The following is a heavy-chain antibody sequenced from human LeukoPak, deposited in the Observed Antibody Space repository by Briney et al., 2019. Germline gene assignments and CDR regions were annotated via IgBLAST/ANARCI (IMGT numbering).Heavy chain of an antibody. V-gene: IGHV4-39*07. CDR3: ARVTVGALHY. D-gene: IGHD1-26*01. CDR2: IYYSGST. Sequence: SETLSLTCTVSGGSISSSNYYWGWIRQPPGKGLEWIGSIYYSGSTNYNPSLKSRVTISVDTSKSQFSLNLRSVTAADTAVYFCARVTVGALHYWGQGTLVTVSS. CDR1: GGSISSSNYY. J-gene: IGHJ4*02.